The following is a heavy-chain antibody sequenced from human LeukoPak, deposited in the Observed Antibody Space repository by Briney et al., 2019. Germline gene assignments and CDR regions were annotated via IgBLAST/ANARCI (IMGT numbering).Heavy chain of an antibody. D-gene: IGHD2-15*01. CDR1: GGSISSGGYY. V-gene: IGHV4-30-2*05. Sequence: SQTLSLTCTVSGGSISSGGYYWSWIRQPPGKGLEWIGYIYHSGSTYYNPSLKSRVTISVDKSKNQFSLKLSSVTAADTAVYYCARARKVVDGAFDIWDQGTMVTVSS. J-gene: IGHJ3*02. CDR2: IYHSGST. CDR3: ARARKVVDGAFDI.